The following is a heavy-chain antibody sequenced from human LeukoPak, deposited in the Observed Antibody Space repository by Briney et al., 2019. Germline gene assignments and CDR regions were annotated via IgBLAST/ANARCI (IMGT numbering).Heavy chain of an antibody. CDR1: GGSFSGYY. V-gene: IGHV4-34*01. D-gene: IGHD6-19*01. Sequence: SETLSLTCAVYGGSFSGYYWSWIRQPPGKGLEWIGEINHSGSTNYNPSLKSRVTISVDTSKNQFSLKLRSVTAADTAVYFCARTSVAGTKNFDYWGQGTLVTVSS. CDR2: INHSGST. CDR3: ARTSVAGTKNFDY. J-gene: IGHJ4*02.